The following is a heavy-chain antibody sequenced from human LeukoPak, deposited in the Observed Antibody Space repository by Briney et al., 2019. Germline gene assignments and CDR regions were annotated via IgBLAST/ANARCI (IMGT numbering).Heavy chain of an antibody. Sequence: GSLRLSCAASGFTFSSYAMSWVRQAPGKGLEWVSAISGSGGSTYYADSVKGRFTISRDNSKNTLYLQMNSLRAEDTAVYYCAKDRRYYDSSGYYVLHWGQGTLVTVSS. D-gene: IGHD3-22*01. CDR3: AKDRRYYDSSGYYVLH. J-gene: IGHJ1*01. CDR1: GFTFSSYA. V-gene: IGHV3-23*01. CDR2: ISGSGGST.